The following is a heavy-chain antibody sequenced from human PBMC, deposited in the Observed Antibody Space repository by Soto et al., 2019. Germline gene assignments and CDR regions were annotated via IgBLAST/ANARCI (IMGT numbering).Heavy chain of an antibody. V-gene: IGHV4-39*01. CDR3: VRPQQLVGDFDY. CDR2: IYYSGST. J-gene: IGHJ4*02. D-gene: IGHD6-6*01. CDR1: GGSISSSSYY. Sequence: QLQLQESGPGLVKPSETLSLTCTVSGGSISSSSYYWGWIRQPPGKGLEWIGSIYYSGSTYYNPSLKSRVTISVDTSKNQFSLKLSSVTAADTAVYYCVRPQQLVGDFDYWGQGTLVTVSS.